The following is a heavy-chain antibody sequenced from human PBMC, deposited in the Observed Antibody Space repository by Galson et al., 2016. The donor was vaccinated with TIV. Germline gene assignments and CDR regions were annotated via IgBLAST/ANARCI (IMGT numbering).Heavy chain of an antibody. J-gene: IGHJ6*02. CDR1: GDIFSSYS. CDR2: MNPHSGST. Sequence: SVKVSCKASGDIFSSYSVNWVRQAAGQGLEWMGWMNPHSGSTVSAQKFQGRVTMTRNLSISTAYMELSSLTSEDTAIYYCARPSYGSAYYGLDVWGQGTTVTVSS. V-gene: IGHV1-8*02. CDR3: ARPSYGSAYYGLDV. D-gene: IGHD4-17*01.